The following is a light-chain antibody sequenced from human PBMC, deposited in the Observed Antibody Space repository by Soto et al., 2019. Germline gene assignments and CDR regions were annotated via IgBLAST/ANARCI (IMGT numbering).Light chain of an antibody. J-gene: IGLJ1*01. CDR2: ANS. CDR3: QSYDSSLIVSKV. Sequence: QPVLTQPPSVSGAPGQRVTISCSGSSSNLGAGYDVQWYRQFPGTAPKLLIYANSVRPSGVPDRFSGSKSGTSASLAITGLQAEDEADYYCQSYDSSLIVSKVFGTGTQLTVL. CDR1: SSNLGAGYD. V-gene: IGLV1-40*01.